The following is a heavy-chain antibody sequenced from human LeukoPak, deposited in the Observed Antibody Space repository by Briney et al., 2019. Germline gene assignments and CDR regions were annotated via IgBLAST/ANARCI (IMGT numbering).Heavy chain of an antibody. V-gene: IGHV3-11*01. CDR1: GFTLSDYY. CDR2: FSTGGSII. Sequence: GGSLRLSCAASGFTLSDYYTSWIRQAPGKGLEWVSYFSTGGSIIYYADSVKGRFTISRDKAKNSLYLEMNSLRADDTAVYYCARESFDGALLDYWGQGTLVTVSS. CDR3: ARESFDGALLDY. J-gene: IGHJ4*02.